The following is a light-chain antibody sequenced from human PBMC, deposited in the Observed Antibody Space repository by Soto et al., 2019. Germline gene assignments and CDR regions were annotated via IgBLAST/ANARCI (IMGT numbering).Light chain of an antibody. CDR1: QTISGY. J-gene: IGKJ1*01. Sequence: DIHMTQSPSSLSASVGDRVTITCRASQTISGYLNWYQQKPGKAPELLIYAASYLGNGVPSRFSGSGSGTDFTFTISSLQPEDIATYYCQQYDNLPTWTFGQGTKVDIK. CDR2: AAS. V-gene: IGKV1-33*01. CDR3: QQYDNLPTWT.